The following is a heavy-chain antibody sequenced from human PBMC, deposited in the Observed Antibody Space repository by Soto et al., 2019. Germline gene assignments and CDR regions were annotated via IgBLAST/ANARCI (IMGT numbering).Heavy chain of an antibody. Sequence: EVQLLESGGGLVQPGGSLRLSCAASGFIFSEYAMSWVRQAPGKGLEWVSAISPSGGDTYDADSVKGRFAISRDNAEDSLYLQMNSLTAEDTAVYYCARDDYFGSGSYDFDYWGQGTLVTVSS. J-gene: IGHJ4*02. D-gene: IGHD3-10*01. CDR1: GFIFSEYA. CDR3: ARDDYFGSGSYDFDY. CDR2: ISPSGGDT. V-gene: IGHV3-23*01.